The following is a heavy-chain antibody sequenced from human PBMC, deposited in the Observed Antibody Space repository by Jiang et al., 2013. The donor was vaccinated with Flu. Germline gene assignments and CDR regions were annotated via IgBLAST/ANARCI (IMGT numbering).Heavy chain of an antibody. Sequence: PGLVKPSETLSLTCIVSGGSVSSFHWGWMRQSPGRGLEYVGHLHSDGSTVYNPSLKSRITITRDTSKNQFSLRVTSMTAADTAIYYCAKYASGIPIYEAYFDLLGPWHPGYCLL. CDR3: AKYASGIPIYEAYFDL. J-gene: IGHJ2*01. CDR2: LHSDGST. V-gene: IGHV4-59*02. CDR1: GGSVSSFH. D-gene: IGHD5/OR15-5a*01.